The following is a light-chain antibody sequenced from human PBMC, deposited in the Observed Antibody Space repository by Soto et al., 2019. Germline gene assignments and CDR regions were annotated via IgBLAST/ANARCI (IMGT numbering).Light chain of an antibody. J-gene: IGLJ7*01. CDR3: ATWDDSLNAAV. CDR1: SSNLGGNT. CDR2: IND. Sequence: QSVLTQPPSLSGTPGQRVTISCSGSSSNLGGNTVHWYQHLPGTAPKLLIYINDQRPSGVPARFSGSTSGTSASLAISGLQSDDEAHYYCATWDDSLNAAVFGGGTQLTVL. V-gene: IGLV1-44*01.